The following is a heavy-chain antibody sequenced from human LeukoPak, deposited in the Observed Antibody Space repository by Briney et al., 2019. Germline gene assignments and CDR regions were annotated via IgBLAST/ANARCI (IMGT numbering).Heavy chain of an antibody. D-gene: IGHD3-3*01. CDR3: ARGLEGFLASGDDYYYGMDV. J-gene: IGHJ6*02. CDR2: MNPNSGNT. Sequence: ASVKVSCKASGYTFTSYDINWVRQATGQGLEWVGWMNPNSGNTGFAQKFQGRVTMTRNTSISTAYVELSSLSSEDTAVYYCARGLEGFLASGDDYYYGMDVWGQGTTVTVSS. V-gene: IGHV1-8*01. CDR1: GYTFTSYD.